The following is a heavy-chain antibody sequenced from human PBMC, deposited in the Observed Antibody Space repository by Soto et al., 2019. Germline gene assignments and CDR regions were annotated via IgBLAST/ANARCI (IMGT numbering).Heavy chain of an antibody. J-gene: IGHJ5*02. V-gene: IGHV4-59*01. CDR1: GGSISSYY. CDR3: ARSYDFWGGYYPYNWFDP. CDR2: IYYSGST. D-gene: IGHD3-3*01. Sequence: SETLSLTCTVSGGSISSYYWSWIRQPPGKGLEWIGYIYYSGSTNYNPSLKSRVTISVDTSKNQFSLKLSSVTAADTAVYYCARSYDFWGGYYPYNWFDPWGQGTLVTVSS.